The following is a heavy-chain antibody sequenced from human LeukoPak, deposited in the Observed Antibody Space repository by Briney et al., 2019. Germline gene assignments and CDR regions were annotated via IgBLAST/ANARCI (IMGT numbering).Heavy chain of an antibody. J-gene: IGHJ6*02. CDR1: GGTYSSYA. Sequence: SVNDSCKASGGTYSSYAISWVRQPPGQRLAWMGRIILILGIANYAQKFQGRVTITADKSTSTAYMELSSLRSEDTAVYYCARAAGVRGVITDYYYYYGMDVWSQGTTVTVSS. CDR2: IILILGIA. CDR3: ARAAGVRGVITDYYYYYGMDV. D-gene: IGHD3-10*01. V-gene: IGHV1-69*04.